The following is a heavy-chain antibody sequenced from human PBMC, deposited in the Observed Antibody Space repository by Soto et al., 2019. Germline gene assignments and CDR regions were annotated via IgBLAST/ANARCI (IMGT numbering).Heavy chain of an antibody. D-gene: IGHD3-10*01. CDR3: ARGAGYYGSGSYFDY. Sequence: QVQLQESGPGLVKPSQTLSLTCTVSGGSISSGDYYWRWIRQPPGKGLEWIGYIYYSGSTYYNPSLKSRVTISVDTSKNQFSLKLSSVTAADTAVYYCARGAGYYGSGSYFDYWGQGTLVTVSS. J-gene: IGHJ4*02. CDR2: IYYSGST. V-gene: IGHV4-30-4*01. CDR1: GGSISSGDYY.